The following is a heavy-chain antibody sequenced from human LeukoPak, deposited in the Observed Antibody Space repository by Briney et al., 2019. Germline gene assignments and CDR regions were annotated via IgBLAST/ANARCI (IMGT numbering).Heavy chain of an antibody. CDR2: VYYTGST. D-gene: IGHD3-22*01. CDR3: ARVVGFYDSSAFVP. V-gene: IGHV4-59*01. J-gene: IGHJ5*02. Sequence: SEPQSLTCTVSGGSISSYYWSWIRQPPGKGLEWIGYVYYTGSTNYNPSLNSRVTMSIDTSKNQFSLRLSSVTAADTAVYYCARVVGFYDSSAFVPSVERTKVTVSS. CDR1: GGSISSYY.